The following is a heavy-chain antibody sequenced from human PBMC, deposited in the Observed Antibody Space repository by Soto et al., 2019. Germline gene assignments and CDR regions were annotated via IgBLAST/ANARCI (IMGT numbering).Heavy chain of an antibody. CDR3: ARGKGYSGYDSRKKYYYYMDV. Sequence: QVQLQQWGAGLLKPSETLSLTCAVYGVSFSGYYWSWIRQPPGKGLEWIGEINHSGSTNYTPSLRIRVAITVDTSKNQFSLKLGSVTGADTAVYYCARGKGYSGYDSRKKYYYYMDVWGKGTTVTVSS. J-gene: IGHJ6*03. D-gene: IGHD5-12*01. CDR1: GVSFSGYY. V-gene: IGHV4-34*01. CDR2: INHSGST.